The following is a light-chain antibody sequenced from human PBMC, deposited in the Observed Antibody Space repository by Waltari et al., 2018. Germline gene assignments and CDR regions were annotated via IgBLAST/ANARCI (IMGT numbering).Light chain of an antibody. CDR3: SSYSTSSTLVV. CDR1: SRNVGGYDY. CDR2: DVS. J-gene: IGLJ2*01. Sequence: QSALTQPASVSGSPRPSISISCTGTSRNVGGYDYVSWYQQYPGKAPKLMIFDVSNRPSGVSDRFSGSKSGNKASLTISGLQAEDEAYYYCSSYSTSSTLVVFGGGTKVTVL. V-gene: IGLV2-14*03.